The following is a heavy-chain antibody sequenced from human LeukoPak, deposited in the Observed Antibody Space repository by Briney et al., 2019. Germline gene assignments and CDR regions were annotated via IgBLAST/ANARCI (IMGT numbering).Heavy chain of an antibody. J-gene: IGHJ4*02. CDR2: IYYSGST. V-gene: IGHV4-30-4*08. Sequence: PSETLSLTCTVSGGSISSGDYYLSWIRQPPGKGLEWIGYIYYSGSTYYNPSLKSRVNISVDTSKNQFSLKLSSVTAADTAVYYCARDLFYGTRFDYWGQGTLVTVSS. CDR1: GGSISSGDYY. D-gene: IGHD4-17*01. CDR3: ARDLFYGTRFDY.